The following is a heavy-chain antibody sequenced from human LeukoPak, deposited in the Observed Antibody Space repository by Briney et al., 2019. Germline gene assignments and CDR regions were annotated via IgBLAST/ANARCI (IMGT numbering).Heavy chain of an antibody. Sequence: ASVTVSCKASGYTFTGYYMHWVRQAPGQGLEWMGWINPNSGGTIYAQKFQGRVTMTRDTSISTAYMELSSLRSDDTAVYYCARYYGDLHWYFDLWGRGTLVTVSS. J-gene: IGHJ2*01. CDR1: GYTFTGYY. V-gene: IGHV1-2*02. CDR2: INPNSGGT. D-gene: IGHD4-17*01. CDR3: ARYYGDLHWYFDL.